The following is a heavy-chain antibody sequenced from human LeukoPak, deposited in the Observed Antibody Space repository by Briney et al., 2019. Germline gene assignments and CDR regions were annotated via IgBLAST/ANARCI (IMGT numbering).Heavy chain of an antibody. CDR3: ARKTMVRNSIKPSPRRYYYMDV. V-gene: IGHV4-39*07. D-gene: IGHD3-10*01. J-gene: IGHJ6*03. Sequence: SETLSLTCTVSGGSIRSSSYYWGWIRQPPGKGLEWIGSIYYSGSTYYNPSLKSRVTISVDTSKNQFSLKLSSVTAADTAVYYCARKTMVRNSIKPSPRRYYYMDVWGKGTTVTVSS. CDR2: IYYSGST. CDR1: GGSIRSSSYY.